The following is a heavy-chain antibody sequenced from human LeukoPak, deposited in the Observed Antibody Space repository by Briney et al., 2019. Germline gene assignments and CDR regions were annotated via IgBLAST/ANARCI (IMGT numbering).Heavy chain of an antibody. CDR1: GDSISSGGYS. CDR3: AKNGLLWFGELFEPLY. CDR2: IYHSGST. J-gene: IGHJ4*02. Sequence: SQTLSLTCAVSGDSISSGGYSWNWIRQPPGKGLEYIGYIYHSGSTYYNPSLKSRVTISVDRSKNLFSLKLSSVTAEDTAVYYCAKNGLLWFGELFEPLYWGQGTLVTVSS. V-gene: IGHV4-30-2*01. D-gene: IGHD3-10*01.